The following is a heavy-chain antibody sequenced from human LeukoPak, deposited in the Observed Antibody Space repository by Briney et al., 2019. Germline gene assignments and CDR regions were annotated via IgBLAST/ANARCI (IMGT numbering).Heavy chain of an antibody. CDR3: ARARVVPAAIDY. V-gene: IGHV4-39*07. CDR2: IFYSGIT. Sequence: SETLSLTCNVSGGSMSNIYYWGWIRQPPGKGLEWIGNIFYSGITYYNPSLRSRVTISVDRSKNQFSLKLSSVTAADTAVYYCARARVVPAAIDYWGRGTLVTVSS. D-gene: IGHD2-2*01. J-gene: IGHJ4*02. CDR1: GGSMSNIYY.